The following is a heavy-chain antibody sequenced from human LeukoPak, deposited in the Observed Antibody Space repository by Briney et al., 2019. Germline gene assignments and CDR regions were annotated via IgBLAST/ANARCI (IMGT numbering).Heavy chain of an antibody. V-gene: IGHV7-4-1*02. CDR1: GYTFTNYG. J-gene: IGHJ6*03. D-gene: IGHD3-10*01. Sequence: ASVKVSCKASGYTFTNYGIIWVRKAPGQGLERWGWININTGNPTYAQGFTGRFVFSLDTSVSTAYLQISSLKAEDTAMYYCARVGFPTYYYYMDVWGKGTTVTVSS. CDR3: ARVGFPTYYYYMDV. CDR2: ININTGNP.